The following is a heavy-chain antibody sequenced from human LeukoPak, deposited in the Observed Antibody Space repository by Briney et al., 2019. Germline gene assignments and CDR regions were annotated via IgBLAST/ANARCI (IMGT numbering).Heavy chain of an antibody. CDR2: ISGSGGST. J-gene: IGHJ3*02. Sequence: GGSLRLSCAASGFTFDDYGMSWVRQAPGKGLEWVSAISGSGGSTYYADSVKGRFTISRDNSKNTLYLQMNSLRAEDTAVYYCAKGLEYSSSRAFDIWGQGTMVTVSS. CDR1: GFTFDDYG. D-gene: IGHD6-6*01. CDR3: AKGLEYSSSRAFDI. V-gene: IGHV3-23*01.